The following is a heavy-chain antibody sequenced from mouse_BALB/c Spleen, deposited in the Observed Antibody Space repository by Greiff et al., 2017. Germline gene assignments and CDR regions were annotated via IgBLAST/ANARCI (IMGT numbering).Heavy chain of an antibody. Sequence: EVKLVESGGGLVKPGGSLKLSCAASGFAFSSYDMSWVRQTPEKRLEWVAYISSGGGSTYYPDTVKGRFTISRDNAKNTLYLQMSSLKSEDTAMYYCARRVTATGYYYAMDYWGQGTSVTVSS. V-gene: IGHV5-12-1*01. D-gene: IGHD2-2*01. CDR1: GFAFSSYD. J-gene: IGHJ4*01. CDR3: ARRVTATGYYYAMDY. CDR2: ISSGGGST.